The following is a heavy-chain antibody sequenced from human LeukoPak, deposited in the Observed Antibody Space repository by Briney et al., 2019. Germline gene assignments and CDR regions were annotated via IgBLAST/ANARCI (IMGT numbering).Heavy chain of an antibody. V-gene: IGHV1-69*04. D-gene: IGHD3-3*01. Sequence: SVKVSCKASGYTFTSYGISWVRQAPGQGLEWMGRIIPILGIANYAQKFQGRVTITADKSTSTAYMELSSLRSEDTAVYYCARDNAIFGVVIIYNGMDVWGQGTTVTVSS. J-gene: IGHJ6*02. CDR1: GYTFTSYG. CDR2: IIPILGIA. CDR3: ARDNAIFGVVIIYNGMDV.